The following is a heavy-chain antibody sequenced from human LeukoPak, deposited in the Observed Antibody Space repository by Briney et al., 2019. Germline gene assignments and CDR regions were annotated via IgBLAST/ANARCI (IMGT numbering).Heavy chain of an antibody. CDR1: GGSFSGYY. V-gene: IGHV4-34*01. D-gene: IGHD6-6*01. Sequence: PSETLSLTCAVYGGSFSGYYWSWLRQPPGKGLEWIGEINHSGSTNYNPSLKSRVTISVDTSKNQFSLKLSSVTAADTAVYYCARAAIAARPKPYYYYYYYMDVWGKGTTVTVSS. CDR3: ARAAIAARPKPYYYYYYYMDV. CDR2: INHSGST. J-gene: IGHJ6*03.